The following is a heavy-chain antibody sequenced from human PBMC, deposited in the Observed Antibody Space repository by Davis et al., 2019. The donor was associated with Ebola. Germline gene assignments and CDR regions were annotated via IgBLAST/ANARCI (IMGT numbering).Heavy chain of an antibody. D-gene: IGHD2-8*01. J-gene: IGHJ6*02. CDR1: GFTVKTND. V-gene: IGHV3-43*02. Sequence: GESLKISCAASGFTVKTNDMTWVRQAPGKGLEWVSLISWDGGGTYYADSVKGRFTISRDNSKNSLYLQMNSLRSDDTALYYCTTGSRLVYALPYNYYGMDVWGQGTTVTVSS. CDR3: TTGSRLVYALPYNYYGMDV. CDR2: ISWDGGGT.